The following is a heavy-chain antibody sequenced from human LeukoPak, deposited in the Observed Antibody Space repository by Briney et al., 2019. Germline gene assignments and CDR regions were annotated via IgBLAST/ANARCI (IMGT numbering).Heavy chain of an antibody. CDR3: ARYGLGAHAFDI. Sequence: GGSLRLSCAASGFTVSSNYMNWVRRAPGKGLEWVSVIYSGGSTYYADSVKGRFTISRDNSKNTLYLQMNSLRAEDTAVYYCARYGLGAHAFDIWGQGTMVTVSS. CDR2: IYSGGST. D-gene: IGHD3/OR15-3a*01. CDR1: GFTVSSNY. V-gene: IGHV3-66*01. J-gene: IGHJ3*02.